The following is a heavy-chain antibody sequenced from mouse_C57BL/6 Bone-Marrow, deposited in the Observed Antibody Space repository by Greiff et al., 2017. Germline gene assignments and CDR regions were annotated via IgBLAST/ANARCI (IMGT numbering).Heavy chain of an antibody. Sequence: QVQLQQPGAELVRPGTSVKLSCKASGYTFTSYWMHWVKQRPGQGLEWIGVIDPSDSYTNYNQKFKGKATLTVDTSSSTAYMQLSSLTSEDSAVYYCAREGIYYYVRNYWGQGTTLTVSS. J-gene: IGHJ2*01. CDR1: GYTFTSYW. D-gene: IGHD1-1*01. CDR3: AREGIYYYVRNY. V-gene: IGHV1-59*01. CDR2: IDPSDSYT.